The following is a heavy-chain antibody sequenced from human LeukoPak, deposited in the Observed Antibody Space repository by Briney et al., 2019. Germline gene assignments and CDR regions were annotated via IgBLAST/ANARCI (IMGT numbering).Heavy chain of an antibody. J-gene: IGHJ4*02. CDR3: AKGRISEDGLDY. Sequence: GGSLRLSCAASGFNLRRSAMTWVRRAPGKGLDWVSSVTASDSTYYADSMKGRFTISRDSSMNTLYLQMNSLRAEDTAVYYCAKGRISEDGLDYWGQGTLVSVSS. V-gene: IGHV3-23*01. CDR1: GFNLRRSA. CDR2: VTASDST. D-gene: IGHD6-13*01.